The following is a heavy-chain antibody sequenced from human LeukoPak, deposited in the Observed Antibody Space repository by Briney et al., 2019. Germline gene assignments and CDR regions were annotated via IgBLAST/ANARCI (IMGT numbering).Heavy chain of an antibody. CDR1: GFTFSSYA. J-gene: IGHJ5*02. CDR3: ASLGPIRIAVADLNWFDP. D-gene: IGHD6-19*01. CDR2: ISYDGSNK. V-gene: IGHV3-30-3*01. Sequence: PGRSLRLSCAASGFTFSSYAMHWVRQAPGKGLEWVAVISYDGSNKYYADSVKGRFTISRENSKNTLYLQMNSLRAEDTAVYYCASLGPIRIAVADLNWFDPWGQGTLVTVSS.